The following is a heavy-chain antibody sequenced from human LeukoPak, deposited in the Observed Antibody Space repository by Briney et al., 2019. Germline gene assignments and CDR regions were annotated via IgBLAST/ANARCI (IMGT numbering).Heavy chain of an antibody. Sequence: SETLSLTCTVSGGSITSHYWSWIRQPPGKRLEWIGYMLYTGRTNYSPSLNSRVTISVDTSKKQFSLKLSSVTAADTAVYFCARHRLEMASTHDAFDLWGQGTMVTVSS. D-gene: IGHD5-24*01. CDR1: GGSITSHY. CDR2: MLYTGRT. V-gene: IGHV4-59*08. J-gene: IGHJ3*01. CDR3: ARHRLEMASTHDAFDL.